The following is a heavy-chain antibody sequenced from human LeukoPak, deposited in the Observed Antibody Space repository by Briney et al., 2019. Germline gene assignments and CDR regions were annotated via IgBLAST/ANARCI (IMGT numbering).Heavy chain of an antibody. Sequence: PGGSLRLSCAASGFTFNTYSMNWVRQAPGKGLEWVSSISSHSRHIYYADSVKGRFTISRDNAKNSLHLQMNSLRAEDTAVYYCARDDRDISAFRFDYWGHGILVTVSS. CDR2: ISSHSRHI. CDR1: GFTFNTYS. D-gene: IGHD3-16*02. CDR3: ARDDRDISAFRFDY. V-gene: IGHV3-21*01. J-gene: IGHJ4*01.